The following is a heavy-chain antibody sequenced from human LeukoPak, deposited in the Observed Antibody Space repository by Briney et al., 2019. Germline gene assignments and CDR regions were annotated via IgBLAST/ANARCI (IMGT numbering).Heavy chain of an antibody. J-gene: IGHJ5*02. V-gene: IGHV1-18*01. D-gene: IGHD2-15*01. Sequence: APVKVSCKASGGTFSSYAISWVRRAPGQGLEWMGWISPYNGNTDYAQKVQGRVTMTTDTSTSTAYMELRILRSDDTAAYYCARGGVGYCSGGSCPFNWFDPWGQGTLVTVSS. CDR3: ARGGVGYCSGGSCPFNWFDP. CDR1: GGTFSSYA. CDR2: ISPYNGNT.